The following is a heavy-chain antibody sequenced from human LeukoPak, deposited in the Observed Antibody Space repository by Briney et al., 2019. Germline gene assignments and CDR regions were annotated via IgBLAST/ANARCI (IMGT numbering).Heavy chain of an antibody. V-gene: IGHV3-23*01. D-gene: IGHD2-21*02. CDR1: GFTFSSYA. CDR3: AKAAGSDWYLDYFDY. CDR2: FSGSGGRT. Sequence: GGSLRLSCAASGFTFSSYAMSWVRQAPGKRLEWLSSFSGSGGRTYYADSVRGRFTISRDNSKNTLYLQMNSLRAEDTAIYFCAKAAGSDWYLDYFDYWGQGTLVTVSS. J-gene: IGHJ4*02.